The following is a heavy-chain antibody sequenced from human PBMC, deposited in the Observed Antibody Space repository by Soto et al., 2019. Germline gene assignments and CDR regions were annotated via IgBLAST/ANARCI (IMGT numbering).Heavy chain of an antibody. V-gene: IGHV4-30-4*01. CDR3: ARSLPPGYCSSTSCYTGINWFDP. CDR2: IYYSGST. J-gene: IGHJ5*02. D-gene: IGHD2-2*02. Sequence: SETVSLTCTVSGGSISSGDYYWSWIRQPPGKGLEWIGYIYYSGSTYYNPSLKSRVTISVDTSKNQFSLKLSSVTAADTAVYYCARSLPPGYCSSTSCYTGINWFDPWGQGTLVTVSS. CDR1: GGSISSGDYY.